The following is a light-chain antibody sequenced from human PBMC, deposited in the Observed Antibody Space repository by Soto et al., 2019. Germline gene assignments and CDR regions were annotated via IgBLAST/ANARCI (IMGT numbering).Light chain of an antibody. Sequence: PGVRATLSCRASQTVSSGHLAWYQQKPGQAPRLLISGGTSRATGIPDRFSGSGGGTDFTLTVSRLEPEDFAVYYCQQRSNWHLTLCGGTKVDTK. J-gene: IGKJ4*01. CDR3: QQRSNWHLT. V-gene: IGKV3D-20*02. CDR2: GGT. CDR1: QTVSSGH.